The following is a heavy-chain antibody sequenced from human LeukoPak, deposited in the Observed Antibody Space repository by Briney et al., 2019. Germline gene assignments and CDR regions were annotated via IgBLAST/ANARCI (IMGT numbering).Heavy chain of an antibody. D-gene: IGHD3-3*01. V-gene: IGHV3-74*01. CDR2: INSDGRST. J-gene: IGHJ4*02. CDR3: AHTVWSGNYFDY. CDR1: GFTFSTSW. Sequence: GGSLRLSCAASGFTFSTSWMHWVRQVPGKGLVWVSRINSDGRSTDYADSVKGRFTISRDNTKNTLYLQMNSLRVGDTAVYYCAHTVWSGNYFDYWGQGTPVTVSS.